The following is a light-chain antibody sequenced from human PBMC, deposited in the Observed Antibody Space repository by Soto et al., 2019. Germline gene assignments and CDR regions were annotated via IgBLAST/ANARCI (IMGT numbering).Light chain of an antibody. Sequence: DIQMTQSPSTLSGSAGDRVTMTCRASQTISSWLAWYQQKPGTAPKLLIYDASSLESGVPSRFSGSGSGTDFTLTISCLQSEEFATYYCQQYYRFPRTFGKGTKVDI. CDR1: QTISSW. V-gene: IGKV1-5*01. J-gene: IGKJ1*01. CDR3: QQYYRFPRT. CDR2: DAS.